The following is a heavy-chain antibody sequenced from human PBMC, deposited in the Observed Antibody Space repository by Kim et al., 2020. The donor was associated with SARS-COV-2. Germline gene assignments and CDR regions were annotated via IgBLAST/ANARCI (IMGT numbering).Heavy chain of an antibody. V-gene: IGHV2-5*02. CDR1: GFSLTSSGVG. CDR2: IYWDDDK. J-gene: IGHJ4*02. CDR3: AHTPGSSDYGLPTYYLDV. D-gene: IGHD3-10*01. Sequence: SGPTLVKPTQTLTLTCTFSGFSLTSSGVGVAWIRQPPGKALEWLGFIYWDDDKRYNPSLRSRLTITKDTSRNQVVLSVTNMGPADTATYFCAHTPGSSDYGLPTYYLDVWGQGALVTVSS.